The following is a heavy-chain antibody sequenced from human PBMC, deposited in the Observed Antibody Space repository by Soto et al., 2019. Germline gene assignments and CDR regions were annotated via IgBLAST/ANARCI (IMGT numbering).Heavy chain of an antibody. V-gene: IGHV4-4*07. D-gene: IGHD1-1*01. J-gene: IGHJ5*02. CDR1: GASISGFY. CDR2: IYATGTT. Sequence: SETLSLTCTVSGASISGFYWSWIRKSAGKGLEWIGRIYATGTTDYNPSLKSRVMMSVDTSEKQFSLKLRSVTAADTAVYYCVRDGTKTLRDWFDPWGQGISVTVSS. CDR3: VRDGTKTLRDWFDP.